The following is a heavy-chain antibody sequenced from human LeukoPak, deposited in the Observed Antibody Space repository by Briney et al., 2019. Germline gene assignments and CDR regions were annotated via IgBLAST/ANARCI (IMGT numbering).Heavy chain of an antibody. J-gene: IGHJ4*02. Sequence: PSETLSLTCAVYGGSFSGYYWSWIRQPPGKGLEWIGEINHSGSTNYNPSLKSRVTISVDTSKNQFSLKLSSVTAADTAVYYCAREGGYSYGYDLWGQGTLVTVSS. D-gene: IGHD5-18*01. CDR2: INHSGST. V-gene: IGHV4-34*01. CDR3: AREGGYSYGYDL. CDR1: GGSFSGYY.